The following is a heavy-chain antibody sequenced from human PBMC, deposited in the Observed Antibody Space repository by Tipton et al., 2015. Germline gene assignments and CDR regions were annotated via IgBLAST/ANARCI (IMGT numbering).Heavy chain of an antibody. CDR1: GGSISRGDHY. J-gene: IGHJ5*02. Sequence: TLSLTCSVSGGSISRGDHYWSWIRQPPGKGLECIGYIYYSGSTYYNPSLKSRVTISVDTSKNQFSLKLSSVTAADTAVYYCARSGSGVNGFYSGWFDPRGQGTLVTVSS. CDR3: ARSGSGVNGFYSGWFDP. D-gene: IGHD3-22*01. CDR2: IYYSGST. V-gene: IGHV4-30-4*01.